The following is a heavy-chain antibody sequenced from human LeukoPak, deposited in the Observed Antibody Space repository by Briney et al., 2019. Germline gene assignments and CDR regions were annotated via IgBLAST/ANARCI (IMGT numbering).Heavy chain of an antibody. CDR3: ARGPPYYFDY. CDR1: GYTFIGYY. Sequence: ASVKVSCKASGYTFIGYYMHWVRQAPGQGLEWMGWINPNSGGTNYAQKFQGWVTMTRDTSISTAYMELRRLRSDDTAVYYCARGPPYYFDYWGQGTLVTVSS. CDR2: INPNSGGT. V-gene: IGHV1-2*04. J-gene: IGHJ4*02.